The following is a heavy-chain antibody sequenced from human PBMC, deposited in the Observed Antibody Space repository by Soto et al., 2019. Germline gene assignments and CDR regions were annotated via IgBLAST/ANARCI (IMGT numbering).Heavy chain of an antibody. CDR2: INPGGDNT. D-gene: IGHD2-15*01. CDR1: GYTFTSYY. V-gene: IGHV1-46*03. CDR3: AREGVVIAATGLDY. Sequence: GASVKVSCKASGYTFTSYYMHWVRQAPGQGLEWMAMINPGGDNTAYAQMFQDRVTMTRDTSTSTVYMELNSLRSEDTAVYYCAREGVVIAATGLDYWGQGTLVTVSS. J-gene: IGHJ4*02.